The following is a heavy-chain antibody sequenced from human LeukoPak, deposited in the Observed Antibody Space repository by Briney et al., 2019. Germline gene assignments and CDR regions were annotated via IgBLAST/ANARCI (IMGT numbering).Heavy chain of an antibody. CDR1: GFTFSSYA. CDR3: AKRAAYSRSSLVLPFDAFDL. CDR2: ISHDGSKK. V-gene: IGHV3-30*04. Sequence: GGSLRLSCAASGFTFSSYAMHWVRQAPDKGLEWVASISHDGSKKNYADSVEGRFTISRDNSKNTLYLQMNSLRAEDTAVYYCAKRAAYSRSSLVLPFDAFDLWGQGTMVTVSS. J-gene: IGHJ3*01. D-gene: IGHD6-6*01.